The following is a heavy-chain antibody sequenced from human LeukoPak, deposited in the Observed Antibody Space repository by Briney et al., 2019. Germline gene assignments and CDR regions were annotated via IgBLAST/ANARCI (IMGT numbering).Heavy chain of an antibody. V-gene: IGHV4-59*12. Sequence: PSETLSLTCTVSGGSISSYYWSWIRQPPGNGLEWIGYIYHSGSTYYNPSLKSRVTISVDRSKNQFSLKLSSVTAADTAVYYCARGVGGSYRYDYWGQGTLVTVSS. CDR3: ARGVGGSYRYDY. CDR2: IYHSGST. D-gene: IGHD1-26*01. J-gene: IGHJ4*02. CDR1: GGSISSYY.